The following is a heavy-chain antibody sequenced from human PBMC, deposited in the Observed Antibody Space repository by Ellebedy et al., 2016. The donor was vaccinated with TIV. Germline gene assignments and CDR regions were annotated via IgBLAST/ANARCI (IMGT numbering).Heavy chain of an antibody. CDR3: ARWNGDWNAFDV. J-gene: IGHJ3*01. CDR2: VFHTGTT. Sequence: SETLSLTCSVSGVSFTSAYWNWIRRPPGKGLEWIGFVFHTGTTFFNPSLKSRLTMSVDTSKSQFSLGLTSVTAADTAVYYCARWNGDWNAFDVWGRGTVVTVSS. CDR1: GVSFTSAY. D-gene: IGHD1-1*01. V-gene: IGHV4-59*01.